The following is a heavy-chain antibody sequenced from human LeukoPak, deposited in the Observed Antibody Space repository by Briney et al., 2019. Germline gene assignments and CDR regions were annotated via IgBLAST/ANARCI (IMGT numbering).Heavy chain of an antibody. D-gene: IGHD3-10*01. CDR2: MNPNSGNT. CDR1: GYSFTSYD. J-gene: IGHJ4*02. V-gene: IGHV1-8*01. Sequence: ASVKVSCKASGYSFTSYDINWVRQATGQGLEWMGWMNPNSGNTGYAQKFQGGVTMTRSTSISTAYMELSSLRSEDTAVYYCARVQRVKFPLKYYFDYWGQGTLVTVSS. CDR3: ARVQRVKFPLKYYFDY.